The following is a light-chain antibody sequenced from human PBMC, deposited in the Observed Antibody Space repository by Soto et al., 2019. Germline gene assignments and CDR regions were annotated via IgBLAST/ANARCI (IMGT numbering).Light chain of an antibody. J-gene: IGKJ2*01. V-gene: IGKV1-5*03. CDR1: RDIHTW. Sequence: DIQMTQSPSTLSASPGDRVMMTCRASRDIHTWLAWYQQKPGKAPELLIFEVYKLKSGVPSRFSGSESEIDFTLTINGLQPDDFATYYCQQYHSVPYTFGQGTKLEIK. CDR2: EVY. CDR3: QQYHSVPYT.